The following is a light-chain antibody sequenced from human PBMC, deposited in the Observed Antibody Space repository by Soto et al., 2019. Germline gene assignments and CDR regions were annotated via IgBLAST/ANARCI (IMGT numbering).Light chain of an antibody. J-gene: IGKJ1*01. Sequence: EIVMTQSPATLSVSPGXXXXLXXXASQSVSXNLAWYQQKPGQAPRLLIYGASTRATGIPARFSGSGSGTEFTLTISSLQSEDFAVYYCQQYNNWPPWTFGQGTKVEIK. V-gene: IGKV3-15*01. CDR3: QQYNNWPPWT. CDR1: QSVSXN. CDR2: GAS.